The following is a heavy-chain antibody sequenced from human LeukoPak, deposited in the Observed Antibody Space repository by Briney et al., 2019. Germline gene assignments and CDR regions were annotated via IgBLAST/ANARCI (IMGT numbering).Heavy chain of an antibody. V-gene: IGHV1-46*01. CDR2: INPDGGNT. Sequence: VASVKVSCKASGYTFTNSYIHWVRQAPGQVLEWMGLINPDGGNTNYAQNFQGRVTLTRDTSTSTVYMELSSLRSEDTAIYYCARIRGGYNDAYDLWGQGTVVTVSS. D-gene: IGHD5-24*01. CDR1: GYTFTNSY. J-gene: IGHJ3*01. CDR3: ARIRGGYNDAYDL.